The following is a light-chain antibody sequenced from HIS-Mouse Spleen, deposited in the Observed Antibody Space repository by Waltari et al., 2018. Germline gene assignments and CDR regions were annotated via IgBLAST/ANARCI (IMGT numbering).Light chain of an antibody. V-gene: IGLV1-47*01. Sequence: QSVLTQPPSASGTPGRRVTISCSGSCSNIGRHYVYWYQQLPGTAPKLLIYRNNQRPSGVPDRFSGSKSGTSASLAISGLRSEDEADYYCAAWDDSLSGPVFGGGTKLTVL. J-gene: IGLJ3*02. CDR3: AAWDDSLSGPV. CDR1: CSNIGRHY. CDR2: RNN.